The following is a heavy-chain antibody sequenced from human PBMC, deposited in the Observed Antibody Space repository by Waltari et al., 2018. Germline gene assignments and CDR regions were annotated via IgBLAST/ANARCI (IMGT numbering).Heavy chain of an antibody. CDR1: GYPISSGYY. CDR2: FFHSWTT. Sequence: QVQLQESGPGLGKPSETLSLTCAVSGYPISSGYYWGWIRQPPGKGLDWIGSFFHSWTTYYSPSLKSRVTISVDTSKNQFSLKVTSLTAADTAIYYCARGSFDSDSYFDVWGRGTLVTVSS. V-gene: IGHV4-38-2*01. CDR3: ARGSFDSDSYFDV. J-gene: IGHJ2*01. D-gene: IGHD1-26*01.